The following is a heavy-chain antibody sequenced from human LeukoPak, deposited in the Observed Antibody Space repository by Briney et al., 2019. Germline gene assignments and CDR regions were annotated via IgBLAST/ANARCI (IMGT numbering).Heavy chain of an antibody. CDR3: ARLGDGDNLRYFDY. V-gene: IGHV4-59*08. CDR2: IYYSGST. CDR1: GDSISGNY. D-gene: IGHD5-24*01. J-gene: IGHJ4*02. Sequence: SETLSLTCTVSGDSISGNYWTWTRQPPGKGLEWIGYIYYSGSTNYNASLKSRVTISVDTSKNQFSLKLSSVTAAVTAVYYCARLGDGDNLRYFDYWGQGTLVTVSS.